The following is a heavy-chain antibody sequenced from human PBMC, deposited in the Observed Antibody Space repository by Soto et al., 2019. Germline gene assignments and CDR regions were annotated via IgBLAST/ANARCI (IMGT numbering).Heavy chain of an antibody. Sequence: GRQAPGKGLEWVSYISSISSTIYYADSVKGRFTISRDNAKNSLYLQMNSLRAEDTAVYYCARDRIEDIWGQGTMVTVSS. D-gene: IGHD2-15*01. V-gene: IGHV3-48*01. CDR3: ARDRIEDI. CDR2: ISSISSTI. J-gene: IGHJ3*02.